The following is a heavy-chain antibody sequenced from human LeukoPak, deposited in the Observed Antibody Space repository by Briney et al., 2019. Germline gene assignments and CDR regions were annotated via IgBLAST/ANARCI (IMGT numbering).Heavy chain of an antibody. CDR3: ARSRGDGQLVY. D-gene: IGHD6-6*01. V-gene: IGHV1-46*01. CDR1: GYTFTSYY. CDR2: INPSGGST. Sequence: ASVKVSCRASGYTFTSYYMHWVRQAPGQGLEWMGIINPSGGSTSYAQKFQGRVTMTRDMSTSTVYMELSSLRSEDTAVYYCARSRGDGQLVYWGQGTLVTVSS. J-gene: IGHJ4*02.